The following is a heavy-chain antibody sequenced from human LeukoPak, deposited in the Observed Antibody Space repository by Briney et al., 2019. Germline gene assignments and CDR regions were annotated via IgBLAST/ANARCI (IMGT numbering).Heavy chain of an antibody. D-gene: IGHD6-13*01. Sequence: AGGSLRLSCAASGFTFSTYAMTWVRQAPGKGLEWVSSISSSGAGTYYADSVKGRFTISRDNSKNTLYLQMNTLRAEDTAVYYCAKGASWSDCRGQGTLVSVSS. J-gene: IGHJ4*02. CDR1: GFTFSTYA. CDR2: ISSSGAGT. V-gene: IGHV3-23*01. CDR3: AKGASWSDC.